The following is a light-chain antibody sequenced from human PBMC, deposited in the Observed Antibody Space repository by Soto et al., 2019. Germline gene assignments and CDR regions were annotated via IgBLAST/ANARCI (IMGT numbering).Light chain of an antibody. Sequence: QSALTQPPSASGSPGQSVTISCTGTSSDVGVYKYVSWYQQHPGKAPKLMIFEVNKRPSGVPDRFSGSKSGNTASLTVSGRQAEDEADYHCSSYAGINNVGVFGTGTKVTVL. CDR1: SSDVGVYKY. J-gene: IGLJ1*01. V-gene: IGLV2-8*01. CDR2: EVN. CDR3: SSYAGINNVGV.